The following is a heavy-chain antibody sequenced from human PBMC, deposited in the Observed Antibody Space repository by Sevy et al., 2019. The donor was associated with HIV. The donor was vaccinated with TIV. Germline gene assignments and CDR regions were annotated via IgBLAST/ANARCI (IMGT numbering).Heavy chain of an antibody. V-gene: IGHV3-33*01. CDR2: IWYDGSKK. CDR1: GFPFSSFA. D-gene: IGHD1-26*01. CDR3: ARPILGVTTSTYFDS. J-gene: IGHJ4*02. Sequence: GGSLRLSCSASGFPFSSFAMHWVRQAPGKGLEWVALIWYDGSKKYFADSLKGRLTISSNNSKNTLFLQMNSLRAEETAVYYCARPILGVTTSTYFDSWGQGTLVTVSS.